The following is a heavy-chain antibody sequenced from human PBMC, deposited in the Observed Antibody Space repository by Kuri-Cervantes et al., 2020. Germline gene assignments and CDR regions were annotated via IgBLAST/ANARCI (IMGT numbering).Heavy chain of an antibody. Sequence: SETLSLTCTVSGGSISSYYWSWIRQPPGKGLEWIGYIYYSGSTNYNPSLKSRVTISVDTSKNQFSLKLSSVTAADTAVYYCARDISSGWYGWLDPWGQGTLVTVSS. J-gene: IGHJ5*02. CDR2: IYYSGST. D-gene: IGHD6-19*01. CDR1: GGSISSYY. CDR3: ARDISSGWYGWLDP. V-gene: IGHV4-59*01.